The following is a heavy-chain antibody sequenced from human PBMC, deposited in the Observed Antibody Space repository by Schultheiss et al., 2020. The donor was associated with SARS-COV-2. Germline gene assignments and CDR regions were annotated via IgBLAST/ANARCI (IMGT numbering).Heavy chain of an antibody. CDR3: ARGRVFGVYYGMDV. J-gene: IGHJ6*02. D-gene: IGHD3-3*01. V-gene: IGHV4-34*01. CDR1: GGSFSGYY. CDR2: INHSGST. Sequence: SETLSLTCAVYGGSFSGYYWSWIRQPPGKGLEWIGEINHSGSTNHNPSLKSRVTISVDTSKNQVSLKLSSVTAADTAVYYCARGRVFGVYYGMDVWGQGTTVTVSS.